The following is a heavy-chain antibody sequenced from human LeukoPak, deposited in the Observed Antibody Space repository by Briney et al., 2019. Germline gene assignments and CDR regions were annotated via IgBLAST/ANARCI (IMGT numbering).Heavy chain of an antibody. D-gene: IGHD5-12*01. V-gene: IGHV3-48*03. CDR2: ISSSGSTI. CDR1: GFTFSSYE. Sequence: GGSLRLSCAASGFTFSSYEMNWVRQAPGKGLEWVSYISSSGSTIYYADSVKGRFTISRDNSKNTLYLQMNSLRAEDTAVYYCAKDPYSGYDKGYFQHWGQGTLVTVSS. CDR3: AKDPYSGYDKGYFQH. J-gene: IGHJ1*01.